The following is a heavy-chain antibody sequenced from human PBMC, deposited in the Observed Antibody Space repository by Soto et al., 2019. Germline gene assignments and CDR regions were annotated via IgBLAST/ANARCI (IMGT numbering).Heavy chain of an antibody. CDR1: GFTFSGSA. J-gene: IGHJ4*02. V-gene: IGHV3-7*01. Sequence: GGSLRLSCAASGFTFSGSAMHWVRQASGKGLEWVANINQDGSEKYYVDSVKGRFTISRDNAKNSLYLQMNSLRAEDTAVYYCARDVSAAPDADHWGQGT. CDR3: ARDVSAAPDADH. CDR2: INQDGSEK.